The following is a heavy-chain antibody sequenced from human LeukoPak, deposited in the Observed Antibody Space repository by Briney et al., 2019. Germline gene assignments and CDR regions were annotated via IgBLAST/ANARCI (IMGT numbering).Heavy chain of an antibody. D-gene: IGHD2-21*02. CDR3: TRGGGAFCGGDCYRNFDY. CDR1: GFTFSSYS. Sequence: GGSLRLSCAASGFTFSSYSMNWVRQAPGKGLEWVSVIYAGGNTYYAGSVKGRFTISRDNSQNALSLQMNSVRDEDTAVYYCTRGGGAFCGGDCYRNFDYWGQGILVTVSS. V-gene: IGHV3-66*02. CDR2: IYAGGNT. J-gene: IGHJ4*02.